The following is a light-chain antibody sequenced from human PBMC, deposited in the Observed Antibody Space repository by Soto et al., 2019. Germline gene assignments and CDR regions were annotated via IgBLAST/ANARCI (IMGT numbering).Light chain of an antibody. Sequence: QSALTQPRSVSGSPGQSVTISCTGTSSDVGGYNYVSWYQQHPGKDPKLMIYDVSKRPSGVPDRFAGSKSGNTASLTISGLQAEDEAGYYCCSDAGSYTVFGGGTKLTVL. J-gene: IGLJ3*02. CDR3: CSDAGSYTV. CDR2: DVS. CDR1: SSDVGGYNY. V-gene: IGLV2-11*01.